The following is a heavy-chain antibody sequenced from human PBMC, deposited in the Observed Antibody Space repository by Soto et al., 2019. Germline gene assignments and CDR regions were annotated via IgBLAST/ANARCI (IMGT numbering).Heavy chain of an antibody. CDR3: ATTDYDFWSGYFFH. CDR1: GGSISSSNW. D-gene: IGHD3-3*01. Sequence: SETLSLTCAVSGGSISSSNWWSWVRQPPGKGLEWIGEIYHSGSTNYNPSLKSRVTISVDKSKNQFSLKLSSVTAADTAVYYCATTDYDFWSGYFFHWGQGTLVTVSS. J-gene: IGHJ4*02. V-gene: IGHV4-4*02. CDR2: IYHSGST.